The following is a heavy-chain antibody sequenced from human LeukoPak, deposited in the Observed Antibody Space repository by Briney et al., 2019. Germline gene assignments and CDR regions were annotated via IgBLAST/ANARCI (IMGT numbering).Heavy chain of an antibody. CDR2: INYSGRT. Sequence: SETLSLTCSVSGDSVSNSEYYWGWIRQPPEKGLGWIASINYSGRTFYNPSLRSRVTISVDMSKNQFSLNLNSVTAADTAVYYCARRRKDLNWFDPWGQGTLVTVSS. CDR1: GDSVSNSEYY. V-gene: IGHV4-39*01. J-gene: IGHJ5*02. CDR3: ARRRKDLNWFDP.